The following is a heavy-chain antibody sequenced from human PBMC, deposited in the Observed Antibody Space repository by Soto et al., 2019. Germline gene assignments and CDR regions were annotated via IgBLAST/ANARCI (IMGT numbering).Heavy chain of an antibody. CDR1: GGSISSSSYY. J-gene: IGHJ4*02. Sequence: PSETLSLTCTVSGGSISSSSYYWGWIRQPPGKGLEWIGSIYYSGSTYYNPSLKSRVTISVDTSKNQFSLKLSSVTAADTAVYYCARDKITGLFYYWGQGTQVTVSS. CDR2: IYYSGST. V-gene: IGHV4-39*02. CDR3: ARDKITGLFYY. D-gene: IGHD2-8*02.